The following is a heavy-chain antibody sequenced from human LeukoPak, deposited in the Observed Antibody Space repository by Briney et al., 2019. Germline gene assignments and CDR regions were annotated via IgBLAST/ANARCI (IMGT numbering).Heavy chain of an antibody. J-gene: IGHJ4*02. V-gene: IGHV3-23*01. Sequence: PGGSLRLSCAASGFTFSSYAMSWVRQAPGKGLEWVSAISGSGGSTYYADSVKGRFTISRDNSKSTLYLLMNSLRAEDTAVYYCAKGSLGHCSGSTCYPLDYWGQGTLVTVSS. CDR2: ISGSGGST. D-gene: IGHD2-2*01. CDR1: GFTFSSYA. CDR3: AKGSLGHCSGSTCYPLDY.